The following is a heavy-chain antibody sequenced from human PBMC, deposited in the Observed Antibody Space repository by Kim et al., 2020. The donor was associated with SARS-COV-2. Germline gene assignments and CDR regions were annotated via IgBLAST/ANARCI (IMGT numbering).Heavy chain of an antibody. Sequence: VKGRFTISGDNAKNSLYLQMNSLRAEETAVYYCARARGIAAAANYYGMDVWGQGTTVTVSS. J-gene: IGHJ6*02. D-gene: IGHD6-13*01. CDR3: ARARGIAAAANYYGMDV. V-gene: IGHV3-11*06.